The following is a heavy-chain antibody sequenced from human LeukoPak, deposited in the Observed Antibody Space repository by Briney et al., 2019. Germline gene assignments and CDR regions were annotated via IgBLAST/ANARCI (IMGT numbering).Heavy chain of an antibody. CDR1: GFTFSSYG. Sequence: SGGSLRLSCAASGFTFSSYGMHWVRQAPGKGLEWVAVIWFDASNRYYADSVKGRFTISKDNSRDTLYLQMNSLRVEDTAVYYCARGLKLATVTTSSWFDPWGQGTLVTVSS. CDR3: ARGLKLATVTTSSWFDP. J-gene: IGHJ5*02. V-gene: IGHV3-33*01. D-gene: IGHD4-17*01. CDR2: IWFDASNR.